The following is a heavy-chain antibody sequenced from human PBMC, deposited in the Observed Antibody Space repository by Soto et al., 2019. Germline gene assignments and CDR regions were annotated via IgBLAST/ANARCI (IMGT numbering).Heavy chain of an antibody. Sequence: HPGGSLRLSCAASGFTFSNFGMQWVRQAPGKGLEWVASISYDGNIKYSAASVKGRFTISRDNSKITLYLHMNSLRSEDTAVYYCARFWGPVTAAVDDYWGQGTLVTVSS. CDR1: GFTFSNFG. CDR2: ISYDGNIK. CDR3: ARFWGPVTAAVDDY. V-gene: IGHV3-30*03. J-gene: IGHJ4*02. D-gene: IGHD6-13*01.